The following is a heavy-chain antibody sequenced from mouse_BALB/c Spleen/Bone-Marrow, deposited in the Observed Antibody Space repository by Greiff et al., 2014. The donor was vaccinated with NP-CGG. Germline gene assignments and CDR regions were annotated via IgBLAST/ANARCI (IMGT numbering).Heavy chain of an antibody. J-gene: IGHJ3*01. V-gene: IGHV1-87*01. CDR1: GYTFTSYW. CDR3: ARGDYDYDDWFAY. D-gene: IGHD2-4*01. Sequence: LQESGAELARPGASVKLSCKASGYTFTSYWMQWVKQRPGQGLEWIGAIYPGDGDTRYTQKSKGKATLTADKSSSTAYMQLSSLASEDSAVYYCARGDYDYDDWFAYWGQGTLVTVSA. CDR2: IYPGDGDT.